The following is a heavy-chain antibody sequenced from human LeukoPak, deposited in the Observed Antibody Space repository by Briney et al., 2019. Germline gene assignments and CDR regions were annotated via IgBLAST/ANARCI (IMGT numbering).Heavy chain of an antibody. V-gene: IGHV4-39*01. CDR1: GGSISTYY. CDR2: IYYSGST. D-gene: IGHD1-7*01. CDR3: ARHLSDNWNYGEPLGY. Sequence: SETLSLACTVSGGSISTYYWGWIRQPPGKGLEWIGSIYYSGSTYYNPSLKSRVTISVDTSKNQFSLKLSSVTAADTAVYYCARHLSDNWNYGEPLGYWGQGTLVTVSS. J-gene: IGHJ4*02.